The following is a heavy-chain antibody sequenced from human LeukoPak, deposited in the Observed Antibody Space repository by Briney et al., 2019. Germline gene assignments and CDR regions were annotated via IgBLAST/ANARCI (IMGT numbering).Heavy chain of an antibody. CDR2: IFYSGST. CDR1: GGSINNYY. Sequence: TSETLSLTCSVSGGSINNYYWSWIRQPPGKGLEWIGHIFYSGSTNYNPSLKSRVTISLVMSKNQISLKLSSVTAADTAVYYCAREEAGTTNYFDYWGQGTLVTVSS. V-gene: IGHV4-59*12. D-gene: IGHD1-7*01. CDR3: AREEAGTTNYFDY. J-gene: IGHJ4*02.